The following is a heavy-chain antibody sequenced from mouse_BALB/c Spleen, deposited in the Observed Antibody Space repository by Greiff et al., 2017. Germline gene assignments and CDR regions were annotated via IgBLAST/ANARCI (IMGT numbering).Heavy chain of an antibody. D-gene: IGHD2-4*01. Sequence: EVQLQQSGAELVKPGASVKLSCTASGFNIKDTYMHWVKQRPEQGLEWIGRIDPANGNTKYDPKFQGKATITADTSSNTAYLQLSSLTSEDTAVYYCARQRAIYYDYDGKWYFDVWGAGTTVTVSS. CDR2: IDPANGNT. J-gene: IGHJ1*01. CDR3: ARQRAIYYDYDGKWYFDV. V-gene: IGHV14-3*02. CDR1: GFNIKDTY.